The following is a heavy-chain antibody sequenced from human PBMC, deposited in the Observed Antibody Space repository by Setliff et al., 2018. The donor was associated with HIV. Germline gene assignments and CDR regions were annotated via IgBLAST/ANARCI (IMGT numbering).Heavy chain of an antibody. CDR3: TRGKSMPTLVT. D-gene: IGHD2-2*01. V-gene: IGHV4-61*10. CDR2: VYYSVNY. Sequence: PSETLSLTCTVSGGSISSGNYYLSWIRQPAGKGLEWIGFVYYSVNYNYNPSLKGRVSISVDTSKNQVSLRLTSVTAADTAVYYCTRGKSMPTLVTWGLGTLVTVSS. CDR1: GGSISSGNYY. J-gene: IGHJ4*02.